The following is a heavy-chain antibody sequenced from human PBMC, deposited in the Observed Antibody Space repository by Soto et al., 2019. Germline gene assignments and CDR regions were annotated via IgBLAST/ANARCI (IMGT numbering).Heavy chain of an antibody. J-gene: IGHJ4*01. CDR3: ARGPTPSWSSYRFSYFDS. D-gene: IGHD3-16*02. V-gene: IGHV4-31*03. Sequence: PSETLSLTCTVSGASINSAAYYWSWIRRRPGEGLEWIGFISYSGYTFQNPSLKSRLLLSVATSKNQFSLERSFVTAADTAVYYCARGPTPSWSSYRFSYFDSWGPGSLVTV. CDR1: GASINSAAYY. CDR2: ISYSGYT.